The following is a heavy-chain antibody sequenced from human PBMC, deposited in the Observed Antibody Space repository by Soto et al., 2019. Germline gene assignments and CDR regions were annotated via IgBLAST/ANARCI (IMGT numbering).Heavy chain of an antibody. CDR3: EGGLFEGDY. V-gene: IGHV3-7*05. J-gene: IGHJ4*02. Sequence: EVQLVESGGGLVQPGGSLRLSCAASGFAFSSYWMSWVRQAPGKGLEWVANIKQDGSEKYYVDSVKGRFTISRDNAKNSLYLQMNSLRAEDTAVYYCEGGLFEGDYWGQGTLVTVSS. CDR2: IKQDGSEK. D-gene: IGHD2-21*01. CDR1: GFAFSSYW.